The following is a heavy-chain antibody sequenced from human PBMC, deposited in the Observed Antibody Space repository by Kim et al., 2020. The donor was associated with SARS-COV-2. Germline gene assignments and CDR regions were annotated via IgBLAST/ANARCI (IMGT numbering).Heavy chain of an antibody. D-gene: IGHD2-15*01. CDR2: IYYSGST. J-gene: IGHJ4*02. V-gene: IGHV4-39*01. CDR1: GGSISSSSYY. CDR3: ARHHRYCSGGSCYSVGPPFDY. Sequence: SETLSLTCTVSGGSISSSSYYWGWIRQPPGKGLEWIGSIYYSGSTYYNPSLKSRVTISVDTSKNQFSLKLSSVTAADTAVYYCARHHRYCSGGSCYSVGPPFDYWGQGTLVTVSS.